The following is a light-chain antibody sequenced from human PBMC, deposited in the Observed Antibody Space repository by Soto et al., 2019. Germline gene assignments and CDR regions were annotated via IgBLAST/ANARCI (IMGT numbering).Light chain of an antibody. Sequence: EIMFKQSPGTLSLSQGERATLSCRASQSVTSSYLAWYQQKPGQAPRLLIFGASSRATGIPDRFSGSGSGTDFTLTISRLEPEDFAVYYCQQYGSSPRTFGQGTKVDIK. CDR1: QSVTSSY. J-gene: IGKJ1*01. V-gene: IGKV3-20*01. CDR3: QQYGSSPRT. CDR2: GAS.